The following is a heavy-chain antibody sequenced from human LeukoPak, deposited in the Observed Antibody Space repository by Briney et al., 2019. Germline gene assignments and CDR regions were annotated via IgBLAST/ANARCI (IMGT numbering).Heavy chain of an antibody. CDR2: IIPIFGTA. Sequence: ASVKVSCKASGGTFSSYAISWVRQAPGQGLEWMGGIIPIFGTANYAQKFQGRVTITADESTSTAYMELSSLISEDTAVYYCARRVAQGGFDYWGQGTLVTVSS. CDR3: ARRVAQGGFDY. CDR1: GGTFSSYA. D-gene: IGHD2-15*01. V-gene: IGHV1-69*13. J-gene: IGHJ4*02.